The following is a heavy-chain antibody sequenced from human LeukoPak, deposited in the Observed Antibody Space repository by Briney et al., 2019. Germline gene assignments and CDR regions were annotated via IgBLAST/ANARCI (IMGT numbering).Heavy chain of an antibody. CDR2: INPNSGGI. CDR1: GYTFTGYY. Sequence: PVASVKVSCKASGYTFTGYYMHWVRQAPGQGLEWMGWINPNSGGINYAQKFQGRVTMTRDTSISTAYVELSRLRSDDTAVYYCARAAYYYDSSGYYGYWGQGTLVTVSS. J-gene: IGHJ4*02. CDR3: ARAAYYYDSSGYYGY. D-gene: IGHD3-22*01. V-gene: IGHV1-2*02.